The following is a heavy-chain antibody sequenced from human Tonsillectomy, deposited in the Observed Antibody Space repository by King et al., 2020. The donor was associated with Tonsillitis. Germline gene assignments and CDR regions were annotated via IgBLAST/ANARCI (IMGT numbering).Heavy chain of an antibody. CDR2: IDWDDDK. V-gene: IGHV2-70*01. CDR1: GFSLSTSAMC. CDR3: ARISNDFWSGYADY. J-gene: IGHJ4*02. D-gene: IGHD3-3*01. Sequence: VTLKESGPALVKPTQTLTLTCTFSGFSLSTSAMCVSWIRQPPGKALEWLALIDWDDDKYYTTSLKTRLTISKETSKNKVVLTMTNMDPVDTATYYCARISNDFWSGYADYWGQGTLVTVSS.